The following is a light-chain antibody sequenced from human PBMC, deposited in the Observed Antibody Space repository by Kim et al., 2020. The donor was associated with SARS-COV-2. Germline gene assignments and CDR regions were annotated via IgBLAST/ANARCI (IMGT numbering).Light chain of an antibody. J-gene: IGKJ4*01. CDR1: QSVSSSY. CDR2: DAS. CDR3: QQYGSSPLT. V-gene: IGKV3D-20*01. Sequence: SPGERATLSCGARQSVSSSYLAGYQQKPGLAPRLLIYDASSRATGIPDRFSGSGSGTDFTLTISRLEPEDFAVYYCQQYGSSPLTFGGGTKVDIK.